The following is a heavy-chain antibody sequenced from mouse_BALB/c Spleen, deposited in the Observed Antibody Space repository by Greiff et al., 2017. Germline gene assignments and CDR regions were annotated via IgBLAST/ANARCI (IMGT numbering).Heavy chain of an antibody. CDR1: GFNIKDTY. J-gene: IGHJ3*01. Sequence: LVESGAELVKPGASVKLSCTASGFNIKDTYMHWVKQRPEQGLEWIGRIDPANGNTKYDPKFQGKASITADTSSNTAYLQLSSLTSEDTAVYYCARGGNYEGFAYWGQGTLVTVSA. D-gene: IGHD2-1*01. CDR2: IDPANGNT. CDR3: ARGGNYEGFAY. V-gene: IGHV14-3*02.